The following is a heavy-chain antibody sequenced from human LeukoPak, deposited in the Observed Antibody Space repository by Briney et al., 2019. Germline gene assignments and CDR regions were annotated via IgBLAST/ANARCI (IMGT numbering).Heavy chain of an antibody. D-gene: IGHD6-13*01. CDR2: ISSSSSYI. CDR1: GFTFDDYA. V-gene: IGHV3-21*01. Sequence: GGSLRLSCAASGFTFDDYAMNWVRQAPGKGLEWVSSISSSSSYIYYADSVKGRFTISRDNAKNSLYLQMNSLRAEDTAVYYCARAIAAAGLDYWGQGTLVTVSS. CDR3: ARAIAAAGLDY. J-gene: IGHJ4*02.